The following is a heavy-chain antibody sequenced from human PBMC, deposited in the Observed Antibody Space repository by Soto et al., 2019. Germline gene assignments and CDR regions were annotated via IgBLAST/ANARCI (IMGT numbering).Heavy chain of an antibody. Sequence: QVELVESGGGVVQPGRSLRLSCAASGFTFSSYAMHWVRQAPGKGLEWVTVISYDGSNKYYADSVKGRFTISRDNSKNTLYLQMNSLRAEDTAVYYCARDLLPNSGYDSVWDSPDYWGQGTLVTVSS. J-gene: IGHJ4*02. CDR1: GFTFSSYA. CDR3: ARDLLPNSGYDSVWDSPDY. D-gene: IGHD5-12*01. CDR2: ISYDGSNK. V-gene: IGHV3-30-3*01.